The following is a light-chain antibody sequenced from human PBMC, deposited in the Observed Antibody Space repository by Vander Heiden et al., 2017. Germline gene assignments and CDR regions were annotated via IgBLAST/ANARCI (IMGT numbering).Light chain of an antibody. J-gene: IGKJ5*01. Sequence: EIVMTQSPATLSVSPGERATVSCRASQSVSSNLAWYQQKPGQAPRLLIYGASTRATGIPASFSGSGSGTEFTLTISSVQSEDFAVYYCQQYNNWPVTFGQGTRLEIK. CDR3: QQYNNWPVT. CDR1: QSVSSN. CDR2: GAS. V-gene: IGKV3-15*01.